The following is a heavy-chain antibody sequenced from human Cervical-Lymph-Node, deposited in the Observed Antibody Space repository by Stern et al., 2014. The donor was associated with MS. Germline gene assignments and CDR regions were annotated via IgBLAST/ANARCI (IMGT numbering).Heavy chain of an antibody. CDR2: VSYDGTNS. CDR3: ARGGRGSGLEY. Sequence: VQLVESGGGVVQPGRSLSLSCVGSGFTFSTYGMHWVRQAPGKGLEWVAIVSYDGTNSNSTDSVKGRFTISRDNSKNTLYLHMNSLRDEDTSVYFCARGGRGSGLEYWGQGALVTVSS. CDR1: GFTFSTYG. J-gene: IGHJ4*02. D-gene: IGHD6-19*01. V-gene: IGHV3-30*03.